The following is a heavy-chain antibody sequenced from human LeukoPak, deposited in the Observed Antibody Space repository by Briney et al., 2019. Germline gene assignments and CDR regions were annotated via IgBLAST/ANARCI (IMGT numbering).Heavy chain of an antibody. CDR1: GFPFSSHG. Sequence: PGGSLRLSCAGSGFPFSSHGMNWVRQAPGKGLEWVSGISPGGGPTYYADSVKGRFTISRDDSKNTVYLQMKNLRAEDTAVYYCAKDGAWLRFDDWGQGILVTVSS. J-gene: IGHJ4*02. CDR3: AKDGAWLRFDD. CDR2: ISPGGGPT. D-gene: IGHD5-12*01. V-gene: IGHV3-23*01.